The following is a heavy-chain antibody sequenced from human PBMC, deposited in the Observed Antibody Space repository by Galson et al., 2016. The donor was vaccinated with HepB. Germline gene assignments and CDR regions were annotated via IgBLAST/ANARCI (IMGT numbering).Heavy chain of an antibody. CDR2: ITGTGGGT. Sequence: MSWVRQAPGKGLEWISGITGTGGGTYYADSVKGRFTISRDNSKNTLFLQMNTLRAEDTAVYYCARGVYGDHGWFDYWGQGTLVTVSS. V-gene: IGHV3-23*01. D-gene: IGHD4-17*01. J-gene: IGHJ4*02. CDR3: ARGVYGDHGWFDY.